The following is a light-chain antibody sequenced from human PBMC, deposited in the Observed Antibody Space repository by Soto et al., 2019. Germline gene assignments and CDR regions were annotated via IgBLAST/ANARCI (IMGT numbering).Light chain of an antibody. V-gene: IGLV2-8*01. CDR2: EVT. Sequence: QSALTQPPSASGSPGQSVTISCTGTSNDVDSYNFVSWYQQHPGTAPKLMIYEVTKRPSGVPDRFSGSMSGNTASLTVSGLQAEDEAEYYCCSFGGTSLEGNKIVAFGGGTKLTVL. CDR1: SNDVDSYNF. J-gene: IGLJ2*01. CDR3: CSFGGTSLEGNKIVA.